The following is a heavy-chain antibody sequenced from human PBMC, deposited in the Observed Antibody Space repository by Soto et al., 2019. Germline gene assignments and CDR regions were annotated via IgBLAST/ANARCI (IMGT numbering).Heavy chain of an antibody. D-gene: IGHD1-26*01. CDR1: GGSISSSSYY. CDR3: ARDSGNYAGVDY. Sequence: QLQLQESGPGLVKPSETLSLTCTVSGGSISSSSYYWGWIRQPPGKGLEWIGSIYYSGSTYYNPSLKRRVTISLDTSKNQFSLQLSSVTAADTALYYCARDSGNYAGVDYWGQGTLVTVSS. V-gene: IGHV4-39*01. CDR2: IYYSGST. J-gene: IGHJ4*02.